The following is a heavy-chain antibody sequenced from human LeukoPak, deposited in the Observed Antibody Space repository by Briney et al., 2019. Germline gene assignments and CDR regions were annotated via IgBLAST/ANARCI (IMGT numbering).Heavy chain of an antibody. CDR3: ARVTVGALDY. J-gene: IGHJ4*02. CDR1: GGSFSGHY. V-gene: IGHV4-34*01. CDR2: INHSGST. Sequence: SETLSLTCAVYGGSFSGHYWSWIGQTPGKGLEWIGEINHSGSTNYNPSLKSRVTISADTSKKQFSLQLTSVTAAGTTIYYCARVTVGALDYWGQGTLVTVSS. D-gene: IGHD1-26*01.